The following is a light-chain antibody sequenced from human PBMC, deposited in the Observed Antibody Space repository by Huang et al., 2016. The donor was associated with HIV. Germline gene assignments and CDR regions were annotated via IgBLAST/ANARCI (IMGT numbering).Light chain of an antibody. CDR3: HQYNNWLLS. CDR2: GSS. V-gene: IGKV3-15*01. Sequence: EIVMTQSPATLSVSPGQRVTLSCRANRSVSTNLAGYQQRLGQAPRLLIYGSSTRAPGIPARFSGSGSGTDFSLTISSLQSEDFALYYCHQYNNWLLSFGGGTRV. J-gene: IGKJ4*01. CDR1: RSVSTN.